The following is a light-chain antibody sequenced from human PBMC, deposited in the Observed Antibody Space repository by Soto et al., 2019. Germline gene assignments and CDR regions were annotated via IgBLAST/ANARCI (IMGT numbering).Light chain of an antibody. CDR1: SSDVGGYNY. CDR2: EVS. Sequence: GTSSDVGGYNYVSWYQQHPGKAPKLMIXEVSNRPSGVSNRFSGSKSGNTASLTISGLQAEDEADYYCSSYTSSSIDYVFGTGTKLTVL. V-gene: IGLV2-14*01. CDR3: SSYTSSSIDYV. J-gene: IGLJ1*01.